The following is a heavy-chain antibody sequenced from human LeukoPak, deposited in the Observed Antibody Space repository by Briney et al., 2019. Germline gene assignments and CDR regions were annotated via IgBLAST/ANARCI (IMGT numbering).Heavy chain of an antibody. J-gene: IGHJ6*02. CDR1: GFTFSSYA. D-gene: IGHD3-16*02. V-gene: IGHV3-30-3*01. CDR3: ARPLHYDYVWGSYRPLYYYYGMDV. CDR2: ISYDGSNK. Sequence: GGSLRLSCAASGFTFSSYAMHWVRQAPGKGLEWVAVISYDGSNKYYADSVKGRFTISRDNSKNTLYLQMNSLRAGDTAVYYCARPLHYDYVWGSYRPLYYYYGMDVWGQGTTVTVSS.